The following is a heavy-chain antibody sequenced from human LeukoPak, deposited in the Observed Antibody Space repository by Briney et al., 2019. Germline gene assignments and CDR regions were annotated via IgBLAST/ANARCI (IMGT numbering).Heavy chain of an antibody. J-gene: IGHJ4*02. Sequence: GGSLRHSCQASGFTFSRIWLSWSPKPPGKGLKYLPIKKQGGSEMYHLDSAKGRFTISRDDATNALDLQMSSLMVEDTALYYCARDRESESDSEGDYWGQGALVTVSS. CDR2: KKQGGSEM. CDR3: ARDRESESDSEGDY. V-gene: IGHV3-7*04. CDR1: GFTFSRIW. D-gene: IGHD4-11*01.